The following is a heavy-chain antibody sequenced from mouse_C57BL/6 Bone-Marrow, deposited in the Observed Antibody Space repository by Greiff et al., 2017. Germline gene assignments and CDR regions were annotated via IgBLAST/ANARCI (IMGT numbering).Heavy chain of an antibody. CDR1: GFNIKDDY. D-gene: IGHD2-3*01. CDR3: SSFDGNYFDF. J-gene: IGHJ2*01. V-gene: IGHV14-4*01. Sequence: VQLQQSGAELVRPGASVKLSCTASGFNIKDDYIHWVKQRPEHGLEWIGWIDPEIGDTEYASKFQGKATITSDTSSNTAYLQLSSLTSEDTAVYYCSSFDGNYFDFWGQGTPLTVAS. CDR2: IDPEIGDT.